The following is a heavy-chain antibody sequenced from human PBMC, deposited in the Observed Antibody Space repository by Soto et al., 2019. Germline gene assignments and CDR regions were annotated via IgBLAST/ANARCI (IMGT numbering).Heavy chain of an antibody. J-gene: IGHJ4*02. CDR2: IYYSGST. CDR3: ARRYGPCFDY. V-gene: IGHV4-59*08. Sequence: NPSETLSLTCTVSGGSISSYYWSWIRQPPGKGLEWIGYIYYSGSTNYNPSLKSRVTISVDTSKNQFSLKLSSVTAADTAVYYCARRYGPCFDYWGQGTLVTVSS. D-gene: IGHD5-18*01. CDR1: GGSISSYY.